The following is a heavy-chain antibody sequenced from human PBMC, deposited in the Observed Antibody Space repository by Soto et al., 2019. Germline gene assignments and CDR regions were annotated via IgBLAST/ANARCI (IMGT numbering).Heavy chain of an antibody. CDR2: ISAYNGNT. J-gene: IGHJ5*02. V-gene: IGHV1-18*01. CDR1: GYTFTSYG. CDR3: ARDTTEWLVPRPTNNWFDP. D-gene: IGHD6-19*01. Sequence: GASVTVSCKASGYTFTSYGMSWVRQAPEQGLEWMGWISAYNGNTNYAQKLQGRVTMTTDTSTSTAYMELRSLRSDDTAVYYCARDTTEWLVPRPTNNWFDPWGQGTLVTVSS.